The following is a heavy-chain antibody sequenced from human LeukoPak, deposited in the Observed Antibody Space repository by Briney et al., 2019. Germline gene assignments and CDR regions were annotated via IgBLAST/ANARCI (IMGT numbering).Heavy chain of an antibody. V-gene: IGHV3-13*01. Sequence: GGSLRLSCAASGFTFSSYDMHWVRQATGKGLEWVSAIGTAGDTYYPGSVKGRFTISRENAKNSLYLQMNSLRAGDTAVYYCARATYYDILTGYHIFDYWGQGTLVTVSS. J-gene: IGHJ4*02. CDR1: GFTFSSYD. D-gene: IGHD3-9*01. CDR3: ARATYYDILTGYHIFDY. CDR2: IGTAGDT.